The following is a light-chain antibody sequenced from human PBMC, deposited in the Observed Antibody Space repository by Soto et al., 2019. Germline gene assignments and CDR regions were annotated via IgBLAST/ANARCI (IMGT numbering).Light chain of an antibody. CDR2: KAS. CDR1: QSITNW. CDR3: QQYNSYPVT. Sequence: DIPMTQSPSTLSASVRDRVTITCRASQSITNWLAWYQQKPGKAPKLLIYKASSLESGVPSRFSGSGSGTEFTLTISSLQPDDFATYYCQQYNSYPVTFGGGTKVEIK. J-gene: IGKJ4*01. V-gene: IGKV1-5*03.